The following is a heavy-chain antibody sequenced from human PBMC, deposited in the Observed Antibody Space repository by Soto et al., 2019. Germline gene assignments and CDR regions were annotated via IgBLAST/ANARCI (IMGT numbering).Heavy chain of an antibody. CDR1: GGSISSSSYY. V-gene: IGHV4-39*01. J-gene: IGHJ6*02. D-gene: IGHD3-3*01. Sequence: SETLSLTCTVSGGSISSSSYYWGWIRQPPGKGLEWIGSIYYSGSTYYNPSLKSRVTISVDTSKNRFSLKLSSVTAADTAVYYCARRYDFWSGYGPGQKSYYYYYGMDVWGQGTTVTVSS. CDR2: IYYSGST. CDR3: ARRYDFWSGYGPGQKSYYYYYGMDV.